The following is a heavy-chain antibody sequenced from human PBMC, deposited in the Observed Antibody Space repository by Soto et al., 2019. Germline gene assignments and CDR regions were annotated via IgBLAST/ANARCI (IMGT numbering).Heavy chain of an antibody. Sequence: EVQLLESGGGLVRPGGSLRLSCAASEITLSNYAMTWVRQAPGKGLEWVSAISYGGGTTYYADSVKGRFTISRDNSKNTLYLQMNSLRAEDTAVYYCAKNPGYYYDSTGYHFDYWGQGTLVTVSS. V-gene: IGHV3-23*01. D-gene: IGHD3-22*01. CDR1: EITLSNYA. CDR3: AKNPGYYYDSTGYHFDY. CDR2: ISYGGGTT. J-gene: IGHJ4*02.